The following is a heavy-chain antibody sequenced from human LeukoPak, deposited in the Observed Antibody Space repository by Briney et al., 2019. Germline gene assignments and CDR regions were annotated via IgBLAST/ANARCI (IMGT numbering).Heavy chain of an antibody. J-gene: IGHJ4*02. Sequence: AAVKVSCKVSGYTLSELSLHWVRQAPGEGLGWMGGFDPEDGEALYTQKFQGRGTVAEDTSTGTPYMELSTLKSEDKDVYYCAIAILGTGYYSHFDAWGQGTLVTVSS. CDR1: GYTLSELS. D-gene: IGHD3-22*01. V-gene: IGHV1-24*01. CDR3: AIAILGTGYYSHFDA. CDR2: FDPEDGEA.